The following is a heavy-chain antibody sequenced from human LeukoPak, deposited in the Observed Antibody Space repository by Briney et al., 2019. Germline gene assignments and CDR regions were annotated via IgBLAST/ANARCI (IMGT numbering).Heavy chain of an antibody. V-gene: IGHV3-23*01. CDR1: GFTFSSYA. Sequence: TGGSLRLSCAASGFTFSSYAMSWVRQAPGKGLEWVSAISGSGGSTYYADSVKGRFTISRDNSKNTLYLQMNSLRAEDTAVYYCAKASTELWFGELLFDPWGQGTLVTVSS. CDR2: ISGSGGST. CDR3: AKASTELWFGELLFDP. D-gene: IGHD3-10*01. J-gene: IGHJ5*02.